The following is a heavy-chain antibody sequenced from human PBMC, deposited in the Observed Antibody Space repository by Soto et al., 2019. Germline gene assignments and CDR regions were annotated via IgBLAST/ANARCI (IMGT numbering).Heavy chain of an antibody. D-gene: IGHD6-19*01. V-gene: IGHV3-74*01. CDR2: INSDGITT. Sequence: RGSLRLSCAASGFAFSSYWMHWVRQAPGKGLVWVSRINSDGITTNYADSVKGRFTISRDNAKNTLYLQMNSLSAEDTAVYYCASHPGYSSGWYNYWGQGTLVTVSS. CDR1: GFAFSSYW. J-gene: IGHJ4*02. CDR3: ASHPGYSSGWYNY.